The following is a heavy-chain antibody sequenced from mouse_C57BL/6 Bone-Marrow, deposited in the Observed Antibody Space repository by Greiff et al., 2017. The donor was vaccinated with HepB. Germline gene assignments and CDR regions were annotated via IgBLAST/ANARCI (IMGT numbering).Heavy chain of an antibody. CDR1: GYSITSGYY. CDR2: ISYDGSN. Sequence: VQLQESGPGLVKPSQSLSLTCSVTGYSITSGYYWNWIRQFPGNKLEWMGYISYDGSNNYNPSLKNRISITRDTSKNQFFLKLNSVTTEDTATYYCARENWAYYFDYWGQGTTLTVSS. D-gene: IGHD4-1*01. CDR3: ARENWAYYFDY. J-gene: IGHJ2*01. V-gene: IGHV3-6*01.